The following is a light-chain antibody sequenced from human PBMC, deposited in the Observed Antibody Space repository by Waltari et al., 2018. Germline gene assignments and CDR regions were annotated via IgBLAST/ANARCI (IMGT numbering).Light chain of an antibody. J-gene: IGKJ2*01. CDR1: QTISGY. V-gene: IGKV1-39*01. Sequence: DIQLTQSPSSLSASVGDRVPISCRASQTISGYVNWYQQRPGKAPNLLIYDVSTLHSGVPYRFGGSGSGTVFTLTIGSLQPEDSATYYCQQTYSVPRTFGQGTKVDLK. CDR2: DVS. CDR3: QQTYSVPRT.